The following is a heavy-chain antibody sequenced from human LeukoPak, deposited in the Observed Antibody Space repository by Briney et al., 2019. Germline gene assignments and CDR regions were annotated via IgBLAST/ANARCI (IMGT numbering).Heavy chain of an antibody. CDR2: IYSSGST. V-gene: IGHV4-59*08. D-gene: IGHD3-22*01. Sequence: SETLSLTCTVSGGSISSYYWSWIRQPPGKELEWIGYIYSSGSTNYNPSLKSRVSISVDTSKNQFSLNLSSVTAADTAVYYCARASRVTMIHPWGQGTLVTVSS. J-gene: IGHJ4*02. CDR1: GGSISSYY. CDR3: ARASRVTMIHP.